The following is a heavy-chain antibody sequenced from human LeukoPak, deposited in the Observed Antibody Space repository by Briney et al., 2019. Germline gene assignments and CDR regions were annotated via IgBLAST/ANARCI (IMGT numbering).Heavy chain of an antibody. D-gene: IGHD3-3*01. V-gene: IGHV1-46*01. CDR3: ARALEWLLWSMDV. J-gene: IGHJ6*02. CDR1: GNTFTSYY. CDR2: INPSGGST. Sequence: GASVKVSCKASGNTFTSYYMHWVRQAPGQGLEWMGIINPSGGSTSYAQKFQGRVTMTRDTSTSTVYMELSSLRSEDTAVYYCARALEWLLWSMDVWGQGTTVTVSS.